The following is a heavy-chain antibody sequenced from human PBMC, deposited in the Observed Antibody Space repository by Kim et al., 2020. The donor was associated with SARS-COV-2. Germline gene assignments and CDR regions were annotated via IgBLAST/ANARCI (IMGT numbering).Heavy chain of an antibody. CDR2: IYYSGST. Sequence: SETLSLTCTVSGGSISSSSYYWGWIRQPPGKGLEWIGSIYYSGSTYYNPSLKSRVTISVDTSKNQFSLKLSSVTAADTAVYYCARLQWPLTNFDYWGQGTLVTVSS. J-gene: IGHJ4*02. D-gene: IGHD6-19*01. V-gene: IGHV4-39*01. CDR3: ARLQWPLTNFDY. CDR1: GGSISSSSYY.